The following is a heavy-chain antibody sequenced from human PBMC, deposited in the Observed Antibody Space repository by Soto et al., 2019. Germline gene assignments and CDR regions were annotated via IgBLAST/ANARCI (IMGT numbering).Heavy chain of an antibody. CDR1: GGSISSSGYY. Sequence: QLQLQESGPGLVKPSETLSVTCTVSGGSISSSGYYWGWIRQPPRKGLEWIGSLYYSGSTYYNPSLKSRVTKSVDSSKKQFSLKLSSVTAADTAVYYCVRHGFFAGLGMDVWGQRANVTVSS. J-gene: IGHJ6*02. D-gene: IGHD3-10*01. V-gene: IGHV4-39*01. CDR2: LYYSGST. CDR3: VRHGFFAGLGMDV.